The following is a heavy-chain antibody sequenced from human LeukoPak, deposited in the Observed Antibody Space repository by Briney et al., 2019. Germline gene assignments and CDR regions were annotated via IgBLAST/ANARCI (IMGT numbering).Heavy chain of an antibody. CDR3: ASGFLDDFWSGHF. CDR1: GFSFSTHW. V-gene: IGHV3-7*01. Sequence: GGSLRLSCAASGFSFSTHWMSWVRLAPGKGPEWVADIKYDGSEKYYVDSVKGRFTISRDNAKTSLYLHMNSLRAEDTAVYYCASGFLDDFWSGHFWGQGTLVTVSS. J-gene: IGHJ4*02. CDR2: IKYDGSEK. D-gene: IGHD3-3*01.